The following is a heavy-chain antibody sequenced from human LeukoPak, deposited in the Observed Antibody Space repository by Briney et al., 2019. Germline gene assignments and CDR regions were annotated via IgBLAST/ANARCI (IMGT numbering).Heavy chain of an antibody. J-gene: IGHJ5*02. CDR1: GGSISSYY. V-gene: IGHV4-59*12. CDR2: IYYSGST. CDR3: ARRGDYGDPNWFDP. Sequence: PSETLSLTCTVSGGSISSYYWSWIRQPPGKGLEWIGYIYYSGSTNYNPSLKSRVTMSVDTSKNQFSLKLSSVTAADTAVYYCARRGDYGDPNWFDPWGQGTLVTVSS. D-gene: IGHD4-17*01.